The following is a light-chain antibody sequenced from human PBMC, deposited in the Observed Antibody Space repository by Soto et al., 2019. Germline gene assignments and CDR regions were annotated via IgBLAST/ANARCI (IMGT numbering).Light chain of an antibody. Sequence: DIKMTQSPSSLSASGGDRVTITCRASQSISSYLNWYQQKPGKAPKLLIYAASSLQSGIPSRFSGSGSGTDFTLTISSLQPEDFATYYCQQSYSTPPYTFGPGTKLEIK. J-gene: IGKJ2*01. CDR3: QQSYSTPPYT. CDR1: QSISSY. CDR2: AAS. V-gene: IGKV1-39*01.